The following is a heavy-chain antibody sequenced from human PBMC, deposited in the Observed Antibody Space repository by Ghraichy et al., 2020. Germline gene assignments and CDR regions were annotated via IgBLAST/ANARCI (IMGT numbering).Heavy chain of an antibody. V-gene: IGHV4-59*01. CDR3: AGHSGYNVPFDH. CDR1: GGSLSTYY. Sequence: SETLSLTCTVSGGSLSTYYWSWIRQPPGKGLEWIGYFYNTGNTNYNPSLKSRVTISTDSSKNQVSLRLSSVTAADTAVYYCAGHSGYNVPFDHWGQGTLVTVSS. D-gene: IGHD5-12*01. J-gene: IGHJ4*02. CDR2: FYNTGNT.